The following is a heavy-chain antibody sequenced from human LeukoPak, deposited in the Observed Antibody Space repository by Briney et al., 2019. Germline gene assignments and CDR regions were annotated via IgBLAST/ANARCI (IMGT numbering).Heavy chain of an antibody. Sequence: PGGSLRLSCTASGFTFGDYAMSWFRQAPGKWLEWVGFIRSKAYGGTTEYAASVKGRFTISRDDSKGIAYLQMNSLKTEDTAVYYCTRDYDFWSGYRPRFFQHWGQGTLVTVSS. V-gene: IGHV3-49*03. CDR3: TRDYDFWSGYRPRFFQH. J-gene: IGHJ1*01. D-gene: IGHD3-3*01. CDR1: GFTFGDYA. CDR2: IRSKAYGGTT.